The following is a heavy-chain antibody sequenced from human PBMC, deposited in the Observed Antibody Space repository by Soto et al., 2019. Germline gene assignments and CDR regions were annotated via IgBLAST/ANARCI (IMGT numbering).Heavy chain of an antibody. V-gene: IGHV3-30*18. J-gene: IGHJ4*02. CDR2: TSYDESNK. D-gene: IGHD3-10*01. Sequence: LRLSCAASGFDFRTYVMHWVRQAPGKGLEWVAVTSYDESNKYYADSVKGRFTISRDNSKNILYLQMNSLRPEDTAVYYCAKVRTDYYGSGMTYYFDYWGQGTLVTVSS. CDR1: GFDFRTYV. CDR3: AKVRTDYYGSGMTYYFDY.